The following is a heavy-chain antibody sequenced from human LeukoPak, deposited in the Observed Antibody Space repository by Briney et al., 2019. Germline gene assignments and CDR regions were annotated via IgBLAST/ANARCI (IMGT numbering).Heavy chain of an antibody. V-gene: IGHV3-23*01. CDR3: AGYYDSSGYYDY. Sequence: GGSLRLSCAASGFTFSSYAMSWVRQAPGKGLEWVSAISGSGGSTYYADSVKGRFTISRDNSKNTLYLQMNSLRAEDTAVYYCAGYYDSSGYYDYWSQGTLVTVSS. J-gene: IGHJ4*02. D-gene: IGHD3-22*01. CDR2: ISGSGGST. CDR1: GFTFSSYA.